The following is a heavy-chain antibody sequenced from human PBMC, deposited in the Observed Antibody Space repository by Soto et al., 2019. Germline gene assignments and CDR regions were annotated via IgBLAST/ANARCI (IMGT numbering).Heavy chain of an antibody. CDR1: GGSISSSNW. CDR3: ARVWTTVTNWFDP. Sequence: PSETLSLTCAVAGGSISSSNWWRWVRQPPGKGLEWIEEIYHSGSTYYNPSLKSRVTISVDKSKNQFSLKLSSVTAADTAVYYCARVWTTVTNWFDPWGQGTLVTVSS. D-gene: IGHD4-17*01. CDR2: IYHSGST. V-gene: IGHV4-4*02. J-gene: IGHJ5*02.